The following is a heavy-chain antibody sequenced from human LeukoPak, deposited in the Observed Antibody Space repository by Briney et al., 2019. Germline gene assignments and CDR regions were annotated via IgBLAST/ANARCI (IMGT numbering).Heavy chain of an antibody. CDR3: ASKGAGYCRSTTCQGAFDI. CDR1: GYSFTAYY. V-gene: IGHV1-2*02. D-gene: IGHD2-2*01. J-gene: IGHJ3*02. Sequence: ASVKVSCKPSGYSFTAYYVHLVRQAPGQGLEWMGWINPNSGDTKYAQNFQDRVTMTWDTSVSTAYMELSSLTSDDTAVYYCASKGAGYCRSTTCQGAFDIWGQGSMVIVSS. CDR2: INPNSGDT.